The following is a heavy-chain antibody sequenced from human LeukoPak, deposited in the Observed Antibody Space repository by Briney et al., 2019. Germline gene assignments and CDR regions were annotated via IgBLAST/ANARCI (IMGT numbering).Heavy chain of an antibody. J-gene: IGHJ4*02. Sequence: GGSLRLSCAASGFTVSSNYMNWVRQAPGKGLEWVSIIYAGGSTYYADSVKGRFTISRDNSKNTLYLQMNSLRAEDTAVYYCARGLWRYYDFWSGYNDKYYFDYWGQGTLVTVSS. CDR1: GFTVSSNY. D-gene: IGHD3-3*01. V-gene: IGHV3-53*01. CDR2: IYAGGST. CDR3: ARGLWRYYDFWSGYNDKYYFDY.